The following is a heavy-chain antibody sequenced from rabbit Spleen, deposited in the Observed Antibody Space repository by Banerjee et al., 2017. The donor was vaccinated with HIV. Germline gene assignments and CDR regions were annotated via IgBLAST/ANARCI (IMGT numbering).Heavy chain of an antibody. CDR2: IDPVFGIT. D-gene: IGHD8-1*01. CDR1: GFTLSSYY. V-gene: IGHV1S7*01. CDR3: ARDGAGGSYFAL. Sequence: HLKESGGGLVQPGGSLKLSCTDSGFTLSSYYMNWVRQAPGKGLEWIGYIDPVFGITYYASWVNGRFSISRENAQNTVFLQMTSLTAADTATYFCARDGAGGSYFALWGPGTLVTVS. J-gene: IGHJ6*01.